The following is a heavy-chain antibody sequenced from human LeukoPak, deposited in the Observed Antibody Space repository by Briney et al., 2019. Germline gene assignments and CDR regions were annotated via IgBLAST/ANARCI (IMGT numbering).Heavy chain of an antibody. CDR2: ISAYNGNT. CDR3: ARDSVSGYDYYYYGMDV. D-gene: IGHD5-12*01. CDR1: GYTFTSYG. V-gene: IGHV1-18*01. Sequence: ASVKVSCKPSGYTFTSYGISWVRQAPGQGLEWMGWISAYNGNTNYAQKLQGRVTMTTDTSTSTAYMELRSLRSDDTAVYYCARDSVSGYDYYYYGMDVWGQGTTVTVSS. J-gene: IGHJ6*02.